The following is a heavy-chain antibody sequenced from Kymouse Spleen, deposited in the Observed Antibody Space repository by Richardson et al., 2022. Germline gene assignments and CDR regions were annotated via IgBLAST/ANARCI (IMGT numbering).Heavy chain of an antibody. V-gene: IGHV4-34*01. CDR2: INHSGST. Sequence: QVQLQQWGAGLLKPSETLSLTCAVYGGSFSGYYWSWIRQPPGKGLEWIGEINHSGSTNYNPSLKSRVTISVDTSKNQFSLKLSSVTAADTAVYYCARRGIAVAEGYFDYWGQGTLVTVSS. CDR1: GGSFSGYY. D-gene: IGHD6-19*01. J-gene: IGHJ4*02. CDR3: ARRGIAVAEGYFDY.